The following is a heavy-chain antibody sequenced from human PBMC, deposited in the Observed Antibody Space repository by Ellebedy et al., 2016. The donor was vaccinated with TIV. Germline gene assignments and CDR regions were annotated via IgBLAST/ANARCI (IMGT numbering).Heavy chain of an antibody. Sequence: GESLKISCAASGFTVSSNYMSWVRQAPGKGLEWVSVIYSGGNTYYTDSVKGRFTISRDNPKNTLYLQMNSLRAEDTAVYYCARVGVDDYSNVWFDPWGQGTLVTVSS. V-gene: IGHV3-66*01. CDR2: IYSGGNT. CDR1: GFTVSSNY. J-gene: IGHJ5*02. D-gene: IGHD4-11*01. CDR3: ARVGVDDYSNVWFDP.